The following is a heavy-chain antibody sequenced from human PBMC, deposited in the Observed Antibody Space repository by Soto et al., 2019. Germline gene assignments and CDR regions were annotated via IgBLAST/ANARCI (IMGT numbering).Heavy chain of an antibody. J-gene: IGHJ6*02. Sequence: GGSLRLSCAASGFTFSSYGMHWVRQAPGKGLEWVAVISYDGSNKYYADSVKGRFTISRDNSKNTLYLQMNSLRAEDTAVYYCAKDMTSSRNYYYYYGMDVWGQGTTVTVSS. CDR2: ISYDGSNK. D-gene: IGHD2-2*01. CDR3: AKDMTSSRNYYYYYGMDV. CDR1: GFTFSSYG. V-gene: IGHV3-30*18.